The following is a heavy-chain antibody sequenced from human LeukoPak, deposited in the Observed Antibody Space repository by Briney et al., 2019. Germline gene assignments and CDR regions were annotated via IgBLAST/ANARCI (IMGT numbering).Heavy chain of an antibody. CDR3: ARVLGSLPYFAY. CDR1: GYTFTSYY. Sequence: ASVKVSCKASGYTFTSYYMHWVRQAPGQGLEWMGIINPSGGSTSYAQKFQGRGTITRDTSTSTVYMELSSLRSEDPAVYYCARVLGSLPYFAYWGQGTLVTVSS. V-gene: IGHV1-46*01. J-gene: IGHJ4*02. CDR2: INPSGGST. D-gene: IGHD6-13*01.